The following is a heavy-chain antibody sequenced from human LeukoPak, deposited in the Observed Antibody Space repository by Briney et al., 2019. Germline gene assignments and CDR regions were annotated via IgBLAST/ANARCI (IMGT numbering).Heavy chain of an antibody. D-gene: IGHD4-11*01. Sequence: PGGSLRLSCAASGFTFSSYSMTWVRQAPGKGLEWVSSVSSGSNYIYYADSVKGRFTISRDNAKNSLYLQMNSLRAEDTAVYYCARSFSDYPVDYWGQGTLVTVSS. CDR2: VSSGSNYI. V-gene: IGHV3-21*01. CDR3: ARSFSDYPVDY. J-gene: IGHJ4*02. CDR1: GFTFSSYS.